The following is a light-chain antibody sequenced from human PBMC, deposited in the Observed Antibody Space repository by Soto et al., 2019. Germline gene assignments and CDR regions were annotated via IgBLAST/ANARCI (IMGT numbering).Light chain of an antibody. Sequence: EIVLTQSPATLSLSPGERATLSCRASESVSTFLAWYQQKPGQAPRLLIYVASSRATGIPARFSGGGSGTVFTLTISRLEPEDFAVYYCQQRSNWPWTFGQGTKVEI. CDR2: VAS. V-gene: IGKV3-11*01. J-gene: IGKJ1*01. CDR3: QQRSNWPWT. CDR1: ESVSTF.